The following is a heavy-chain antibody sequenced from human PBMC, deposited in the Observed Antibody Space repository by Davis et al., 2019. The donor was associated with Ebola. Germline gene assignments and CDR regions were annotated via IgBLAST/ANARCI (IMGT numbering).Heavy chain of an antibody. Sequence: GGSLRLSCAVSGFTFGDYGLSWGRQGPGKGLEWVSGSNWNGGSTGYADSVKGRFTISRDNAKNSLYLQMNSLRAEDTAVYYCARVRWPIKTLDYWGQGTLVTVSS. CDR2: SNWNGGST. V-gene: IGHV3-20*04. CDR1: GFTFGDYG. D-gene: IGHD2-15*01. J-gene: IGHJ4*02. CDR3: ARVRWPIKTLDY.